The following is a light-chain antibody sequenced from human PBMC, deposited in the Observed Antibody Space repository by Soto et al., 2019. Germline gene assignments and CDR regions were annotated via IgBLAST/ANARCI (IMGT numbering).Light chain of an antibody. CDR3: QQYYDWPPYT. CDR2: GAS. CDR1: QSISSN. J-gene: IGKJ2*01. Sequence: EIVMTQSPATLSVSPGERATLSCRASQSISSNLAWYQQKPGQAPRLLISGASTRATGIPARFSGSGSGTEFTLTISSVESEDFAVYYCQQYYDWPPYTFGQGTKLEIK. V-gene: IGKV3-15*01.